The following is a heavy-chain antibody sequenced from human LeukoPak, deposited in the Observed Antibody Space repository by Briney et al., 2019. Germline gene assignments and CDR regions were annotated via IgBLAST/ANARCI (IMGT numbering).Heavy chain of an antibody. CDR2: ISGSGDAT. V-gene: IGHV3-23*01. D-gene: IGHD5-18*01. CDR3: AKSDSPNVDTAIDY. J-gene: IGHJ4*02. Sequence: GGSLRLSCAASGFTFSSYAMSWVRQAPGKGLEWVSGISGSGDATHYADSVQGRFTISRDNSENTLYLQMSSLRAEDTALYYCAKSDSPNVDTAIDYWGQGTLVTVSS. CDR1: GFTFSSYA.